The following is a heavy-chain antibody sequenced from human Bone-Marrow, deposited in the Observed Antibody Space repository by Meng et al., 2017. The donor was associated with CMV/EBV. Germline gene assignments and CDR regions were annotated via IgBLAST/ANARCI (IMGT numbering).Heavy chain of an antibody. J-gene: IGHJ6*02. CDR1: GYTFTGYY. Sequence: ASVKVSCKASGYTFTGYYMHWVRQAPGQGLEWMGWINPNSGGTNYAQKFQGRVTMTRDTSIRTAYMELSRLRSDDTAVYYCARVGRVVPAAETYYYYYGMDVWGQGNTVNVAS. CDR2: INPNSGGT. CDR3: ARVGRVVPAAETYYYYYGMDV. V-gene: IGHV1-2*02. D-gene: IGHD2-2*01.